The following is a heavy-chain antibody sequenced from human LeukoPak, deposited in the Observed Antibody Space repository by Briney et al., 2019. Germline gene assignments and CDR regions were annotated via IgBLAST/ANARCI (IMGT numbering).Heavy chain of an antibody. CDR3: AGSTHDVYGSGSYYTA. CDR2: IYTSGST. D-gene: IGHD3-10*01. CDR1: GDSISSYY. Sequence: SETLSLTCTVSGDSISSYYWSWIRQPAGKGLNCIGRIYTSGSTNYNPSLKSRVTMSVDTSKNQFSLKLSSVTAADTAVYYCAGSTHDVYGSGSYYTAWGQGTLVAVSS. J-gene: IGHJ5*02. V-gene: IGHV4-4*07.